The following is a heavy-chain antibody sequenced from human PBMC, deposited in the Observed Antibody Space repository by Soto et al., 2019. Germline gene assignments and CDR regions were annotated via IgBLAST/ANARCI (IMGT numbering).Heavy chain of an antibody. J-gene: IGHJ4*02. V-gene: IGHV4-61*05. CDR3: ARVHDYGDYYFDS. CDR1: GGSISSSSSY. CDR2: MYYTGTT. Sequence: SETLSLTCSVSGGSISSSSSYWGWIRQPPGKGLEWIGYMYYTGTTDYSPSLKSRVTISIDTSENQFALRLSSVTAADTAVYYCARVHDYGDYYFDSWGQGTLVTVSS. D-gene: IGHD4-17*01.